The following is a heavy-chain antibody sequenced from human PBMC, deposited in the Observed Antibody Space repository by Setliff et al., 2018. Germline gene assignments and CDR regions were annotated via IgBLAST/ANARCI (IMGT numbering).Heavy chain of an antibody. CDR2: IDTTSTII. Sequence: GGSLRLSCAASGFTFSDYYMTWIRQAPGRGLEWVAYIDTTSTIIYYADSVKGRFTVSRDDANHSLYLQMNSLRAEDTAVYYCARRGERFFNWFDPWGQGTLVTVSS. CDR1: GFTFSDYY. CDR3: ARRGERFFNWFDP. D-gene: IGHD2-21*01. V-gene: IGHV3-11*04. J-gene: IGHJ5*02.